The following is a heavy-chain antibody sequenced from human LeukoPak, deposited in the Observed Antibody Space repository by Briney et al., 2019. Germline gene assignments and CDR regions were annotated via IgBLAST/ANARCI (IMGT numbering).Heavy chain of an antibody. CDR2: INHSGST. CDR1: GGSFSGYY. V-gene: IGHV4-34*01. J-gene: IGHJ6*03. CDR3: ARASSSLKGRYYYYYYYMDV. Sequence: SETLSLTCAVYGGSFSGYYWSWIRQPPGKGLEWIGEINHSGSTNYNPSLKSRVTISVDTSKNQFSLKLSSVTAADTAVYYCARASSSLKGRYYYYYYYMDVWGKGTTVTVSS. D-gene: IGHD6-6*01.